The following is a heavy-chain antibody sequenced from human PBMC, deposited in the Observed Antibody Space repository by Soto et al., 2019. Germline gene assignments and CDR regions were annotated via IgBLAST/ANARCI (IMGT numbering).Heavy chain of an antibody. CDR3: ARVAVAARPRWYNWFDP. V-gene: IGHV1-8*01. D-gene: IGHD2-15*01. Sequence: QEQLVQSGAEVKKPGASVKVSCKTSGYTFTDYDINWVRQATGQGLEWIGWMNPNSGETGYAQKFQGIVTMTRSASLSTAYLELSSLRSEDTAVYYCARVAVAARPRWYNWFDPWGQGTLVTVSS. J-gene: IGHJ5*02. CDR1: GYTFTDYD. CDR2: MNPNSGET.